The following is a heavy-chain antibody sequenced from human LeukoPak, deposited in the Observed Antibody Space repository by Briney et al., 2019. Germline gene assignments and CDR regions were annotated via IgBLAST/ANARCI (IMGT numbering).Heavy chain of an antibody. CDR2: INPNSGGT. D-gene: IGHD2-2*01. J-gene: IGHJ6*03. CDR3: ARDPDCSSTSRRSEIGNYYYYYYMDV. Sequence: ASVKVSCKASGYTFTGYYMHWVRQAPGQGLEWMGWINPNSGGTNYAQKFQGRVTMTRDTSISTAYMELSSLRSDDTAVYYCARDPDCSSTSRRSEIGNYYYYYYMDVWGKGTTVTVSS. V-gene: IGHV1-2*02. CDR1: GYTFTGYY.